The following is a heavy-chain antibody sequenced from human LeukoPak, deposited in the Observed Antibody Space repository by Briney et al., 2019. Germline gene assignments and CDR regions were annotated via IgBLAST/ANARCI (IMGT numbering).Heavy chain of an antibody. CDR3: ARDVGATSFYYYGMDV. CDR2: IYTSGST. J-gene: IGHJ6*02. Sequence: SETLSLTCTVSGGSISSGGYYWSWIRQPAGKGLEWIGRIYTSGSTNYNPSLKSRVTMSVDTSKNQFSLKLSSVTAADTAVYYCARDVGATSFYYYGMDVWGQGTTVTVSS. CDR1: GGSISSGGYY. V-gene: IGHV4-61*02. D-gene: IGHD1-26*01.